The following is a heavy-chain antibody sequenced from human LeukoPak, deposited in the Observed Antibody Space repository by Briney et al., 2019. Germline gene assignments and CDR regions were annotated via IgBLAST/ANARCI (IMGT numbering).Heavy chain of an antibody. CDR1: GGSISSYY. Sequence: SETLSLTCTVSGGSISSYYWSWIRLPPGKGLEWIGYLSKSGNTNYSPSLKSRVTILGDTSKNQFFLKLSSVTAADTAVYYCARARYVNSFYAFDIWGQGTLVTVSS. V-gene: IGHV4-59*01. CDR2: LSKSGNT. CDR3: ARARYVNSFYAFDI. D-gene: IGHD3-9*01. J-gene: IGHJ3*02.